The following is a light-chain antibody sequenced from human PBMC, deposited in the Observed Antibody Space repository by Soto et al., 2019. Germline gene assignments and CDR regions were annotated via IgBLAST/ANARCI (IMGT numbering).Light chain of an antibody. CDR2: GAS. J-gene: IGKJ1*01. Sequence: FVLTQSPGTLSLSPWERATLSCRASQTVSRYLAWYQQKPGQGPRLLIYGASSRATGTPDRFSGSGSGTDFTLTINRLEPEDFALYYCQQYGSSPPTFGQGTKVDIK. CDR1: QTVSRY. CDR3: QQYGSSPPT. V-gene: IGKV3-20*01.